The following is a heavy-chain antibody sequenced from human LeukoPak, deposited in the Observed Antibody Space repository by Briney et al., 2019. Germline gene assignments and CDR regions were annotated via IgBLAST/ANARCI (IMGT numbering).Heavy chain of an antibody. CDR2: ISAYNGNT. V-gene: IGHV1-18*04. CDR1: GYTFTSYG. CDR3: ARGQLWLLSPHFDY. Sequence: ASVKVSCKASGYTFTSYGISWVRQAPGQGLEWMGWISAYNGNTNYAQKLQGRATMTTDTSTSTAYMELRSLRSDDTAVYYCARGQLWLLSPHFDYWGQGTLVTVSS. D-gene: IGHD5-18*01. J-gene: IGHJ4*02.